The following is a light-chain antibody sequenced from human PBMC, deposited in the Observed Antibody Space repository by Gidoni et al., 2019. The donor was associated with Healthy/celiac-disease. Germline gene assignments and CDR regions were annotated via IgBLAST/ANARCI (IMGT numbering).Light chain of an antibody. Sequence: AIRMTQSPSSFSASTGDRVTITCRASQGISSYLAWYQQKPGKAPKLLIYVASTLQSGVPSRFSGSGSGTDFTLTISCLQSEDFATYYCQQYYSYPWTFXQXTKVEIK. CDR2: VAS. CDR3: QQYYSYPWT. CDR1: QGISSY. J-gene: IGKJ1*01. V-gene: IGKV1-8*01.